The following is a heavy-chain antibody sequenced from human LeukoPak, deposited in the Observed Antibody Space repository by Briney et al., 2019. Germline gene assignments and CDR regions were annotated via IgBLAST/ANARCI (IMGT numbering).Heavy chain of an antibody. CDR1: GFTFSSYW. CDR3: ARGGGLDV. Sequence: GGSLRLSCAASGFTFSSYWMNWDRQAPGKGLEWVASINHNGDVNYYVDSVKGRFTISRDNAKNSLYLQMSNLRAEDTAVYFCARGGGLDVWGQGATVTVSS. V-gene: IGHV3-7*03. CDR2: INHNGDVN. D-gene: IGHD3-16*01. J-gene: IGHJ6*02.